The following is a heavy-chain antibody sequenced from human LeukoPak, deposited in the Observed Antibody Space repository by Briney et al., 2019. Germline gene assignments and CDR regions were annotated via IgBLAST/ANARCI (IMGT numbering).Heavy chain of an antibody. D-gene: IGHD3-9*01. J-gene: IGHJ4*02. CDR1: GFTFSSYW. V-gene: IGHV3-66*01. CDR2: IYSGGST. CDR3: ARDDILTGSYSQDY. Sequence: GGSLRLSCAASGFTFSSYWMSWVRQAPGKGLEWVSVIYSGGSTYYADSVKGRFIISTDNSKNTLYLQMSSLRAEDTAVYYCARDDILTGSYSQDYWGQGTLVTVSS.